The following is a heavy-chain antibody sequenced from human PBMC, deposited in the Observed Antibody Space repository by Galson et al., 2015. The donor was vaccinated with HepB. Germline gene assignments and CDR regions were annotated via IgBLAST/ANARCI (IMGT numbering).Heavy chain of an antibody. D-gene: IGHD6-6*01. J-gene: IGHJ4*02. CDR3: ARDFGIAAHPIEYYFDY. CDR1: GFTFSNYG. Sequence: SLRLSCAASGFTFSNYGMHWVRQAPGKGLERVALIWYDGSDKFYADSVKGRFAISRDNSKNTLYLQMNSLRAEDTAVYYCARDFGIAAHPIEYYFDYWGQGTLVTVSS. CDR2: IWYDGSDK. V-gene: IGHV3-33*01.